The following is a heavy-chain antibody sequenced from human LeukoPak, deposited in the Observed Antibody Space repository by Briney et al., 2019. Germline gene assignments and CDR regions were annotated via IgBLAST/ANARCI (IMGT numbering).Heavy chain of an antibody. CDR1: GFTFSSYA. CDR3: AKFRGSYPYYYYYMDV. D-gene: IGHD1-26*01. J-gene: IGHJ6*03. Sequence: GGSLRLSCAASGFTFSSYAMSWVRQAPGKGLEWVSAISGSGGSTYYADSVKGRFTISRDNSKNTLYLQMNSLRAEDTAVYYCAKFRGSYPYYYYYMDVWGKGTTVTVSS. CDR2: ISGSGGST. V-gene: IGHV3-23*01.